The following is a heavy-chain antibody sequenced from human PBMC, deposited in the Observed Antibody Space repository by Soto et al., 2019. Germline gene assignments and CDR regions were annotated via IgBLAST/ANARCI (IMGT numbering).Heavy chain of an antibody. D-gene: IGHD2-8*02. J-gene: IGHJ4*02. CDR3: AKVWSTYYFDY. CDR2: ISGDGENT. Sequence: QAPGKGLEWVSAISGDGENTHYADSVKGRFTISRDNSKNTLYLQMNSLRAEDTAVYYCAKVWSTYYFDYWGQGALVTGSS. V-gene: IGHV3-23*01.